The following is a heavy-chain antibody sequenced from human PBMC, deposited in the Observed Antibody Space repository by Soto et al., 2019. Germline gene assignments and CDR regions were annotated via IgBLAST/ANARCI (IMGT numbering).Heavy chain of an antibody. D-gene: IGHD2-2*01. V-gene: IGHV1-69*01. CDR2: IIPIFGTA. Sequence: QVQLVQSGAEVKKPGSSVKVSCKASGGTFSSYAISWVRQAPGQGLEWMGGIIPIFGTANYAQKLQGRVTITADESTSTAYMEVSSLRSDDTALYYCASSSSSLARASDYYYYGMDVWGQGTTVTVSS. J-gene: IGHJ6*02. CDR1: GGTFSSYA. CDR3: ASSSSSLARASDYYYYGMDV.